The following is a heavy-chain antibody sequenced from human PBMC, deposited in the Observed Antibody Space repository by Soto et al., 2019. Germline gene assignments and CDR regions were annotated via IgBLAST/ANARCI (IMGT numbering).Heavy chain of an antibody. CDR3: VRRLPSRYSGYGFGAFDI. CDR1: GFTFSSYG. CDR2: IWYDGSNK. Sequence: GSLRLSCAASGFTFSSYGMHWVRQAPGKGLEWVAVIWYDGSNKYYADSVKGRFTISRDNSKNTLYLQMNSLRAEDTAVYYCVRRLPSRYSGYGFGAFDIWGQGTMVTVSS. V-gene: IGHV3-33*01. J-gene: IGHJ3*02. D-gene: IGHD5-12*01.